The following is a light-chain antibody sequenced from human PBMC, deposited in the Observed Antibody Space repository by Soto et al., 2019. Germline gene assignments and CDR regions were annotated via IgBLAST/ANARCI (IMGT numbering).Light chain of an antibody. CDR2: EVS. V-gene: IGLV2-14*01. CDR3: SSYTSSSTWG. Sequence: QSALTQPASVSGSPGQSITISCTGTSSDVGGYKYVSWYQQHPGKAPKLMIYEVSNRPSGVSNRFSGSKSGNTAPLTISGLQAEDEADYYGSSYTSSSTWGFGGGTQLTFL. CDR1: SSDVGGYKY. J-gene: IGLJ3*02.